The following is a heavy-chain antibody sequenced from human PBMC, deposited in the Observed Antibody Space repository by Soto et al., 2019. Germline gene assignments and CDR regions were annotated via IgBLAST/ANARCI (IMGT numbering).Heavy chain of an antibody. CDR1: GGSISSSSYY. D-gene: IGHD6-19*01. CDR2: IYYSGST. CDR3: AGGGGGSGWTFDPYYFDY. Sequence: SETLSLTCTVSGGSISSSSYYWGWIRQPPGKGLEWIGSIYYSGSTYYNPSLKSRVTISVDTSKNQFSLKLSSVTAADTAVYYCAGGGGGSGWTFDPYYFDYWGQGTLVTVSS. J-gene: IGHJ4*02. V-gene: IGHV4-39*01.